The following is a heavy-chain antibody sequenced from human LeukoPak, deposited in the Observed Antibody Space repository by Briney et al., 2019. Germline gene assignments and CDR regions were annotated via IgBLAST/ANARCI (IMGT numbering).Heavy chain of an antibody. CDR2: INPSGGST. V-gene: IGHV1-46*01. D-gene: IGHD3-22*01. J-gene: IGHJ4*02. CDR3: ASAKRPTMIVVVPEYYFDY. Sequence: VASVKVSCKASGYTFTSYHMHWVRQAPGQGLEWMGIINPSGGSTSYPQEFQGRVTMTRDTSTSTVYMELTSLRSEDTAVYYCASAKRPTMIVVVPEYYFDYWGQGTLVTVSS. CDR1: GYTFTSYH.